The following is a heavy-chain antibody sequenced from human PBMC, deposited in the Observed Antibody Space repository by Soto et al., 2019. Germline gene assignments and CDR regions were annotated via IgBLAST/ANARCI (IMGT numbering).Heavy chain of an antibody. V-gene: IGHV3-64*01. J-gene: IGHJ5*02. CDR3: ARESVPDSRYFGPFDP. Sequence: EVQLVESGGGLVQPGGSLRLSCAASGFTFSSYAMHWVRQAPGKGLEYVSAISSNGGSTYYVNSVKGRFTISRDNSKNTLYLQMGSLRAEDMAVYYCARESVPDSRYFGPFDPWGQGTLVTVSS. CDR2: ISSNGGST. CDR1: GFTFSSYA. D-gene: IGHD3-9*01.